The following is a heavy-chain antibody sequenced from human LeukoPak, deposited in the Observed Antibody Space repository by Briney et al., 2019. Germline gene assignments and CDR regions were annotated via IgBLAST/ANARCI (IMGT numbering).Heavy chain of an antibody. Sequence: ASVKVSCKASAYTFTAYYMHWVRQAPGQGLEWMGWINPKSGGTHYAQKFQGRVTMTRDTSISTAYMELSRLRSDDTAVYYCARERPSITLVRGVVNDFDYWGQGPLVTVSS. J-gene: IGHJ4*02. V-gene: IGHV1-2*02. CDR3: ARERPSITLVRGVVNDFDY. CDR1: AYTFTAYY. CDR2: INPKSGGT. D-gene: IGHD3-10*01.